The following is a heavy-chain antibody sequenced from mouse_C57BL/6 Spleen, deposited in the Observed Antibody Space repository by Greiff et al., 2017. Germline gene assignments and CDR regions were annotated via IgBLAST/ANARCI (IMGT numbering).Heavy chain of an antibody. V-gene: IGHV5-4*01. CDR3: ATKTTVAPYAMDY. CDR1: GFTFSSYA. D-gene: IGHD1-1*01. CDR2: ISDGGSYT. Sequence: EVHLVESGGGLVKPGGSLKLSCAASGFTFSSYAMSWVRQTPEKRLEWVATISDGGSYTYYPDNVKGRFTISRDNAKNNLYLQMSHLKSEDTTMYYCATKTTVAPYAMDYWGQGTSVTVSS. J-gene: IGHJ4*01.